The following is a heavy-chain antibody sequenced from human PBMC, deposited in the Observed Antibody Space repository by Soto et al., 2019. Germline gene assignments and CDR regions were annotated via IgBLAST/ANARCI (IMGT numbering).Heavy chain of an antibody. J-gene: IGHJ4*02. CDR1: GFPFINFA. CDR3: AKFGASGSYFQFGY. Sequence: GGSLRLSCAASGFPFINFAMSWVRQSPGKGLEWVSAISGTGSRTWHADSVRGRFTVSRDNSKNTLYLQMNSLRDEDTAVYYCAKFGASGSYFQFGYRGPGTLVTVSS. V-gene: IGHV3-23*01. CDR2: ISGTGSRT. D-gene: IGHD3-10*01.